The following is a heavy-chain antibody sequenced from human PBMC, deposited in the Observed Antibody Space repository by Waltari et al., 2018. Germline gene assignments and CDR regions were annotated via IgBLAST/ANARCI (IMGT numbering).Heavy chain of an antibody. CDR1: GGSISSGGYY. CDR3: ARDNVRGSGSFDP. D-gene: IGHD3-10*01. CDR2: IYYRGST. J-gene: IGHJ5*02. V-gene: IGHV4-31*03. Sequence: QVQLQESGPGLVKPSQTLSLTCTVSGGSISSGGYYWSWIRQHPGKGLEWIGYIYYRGSTYYNPPLKSRVTLSVDTSKNQFSLKLSSVTAADTAVYYCARDNVRGSGSFDPWGQGTLVTVSS.